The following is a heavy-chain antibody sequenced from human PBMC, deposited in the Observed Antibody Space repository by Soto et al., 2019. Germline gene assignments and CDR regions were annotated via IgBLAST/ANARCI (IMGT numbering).Heavy chain of an antibody. J-gene: IGHJ5*02. Sequence: GASVKVSCKASGYTFTSYGISWVRQAPGQGLEWMGWISAYNGNTNYAQKLQGRVTMTTDTSTSTAYMELRSLRSDDTAVYYCARELRCSGGSCYLVNADPWGQGTLVTVPQ. CDR1: GYTFTSYG. D-gene: IGHD2-15*01. CDR3: ARELRCSGGSCYLVNADP. V-gene: IGHV1-18*01. CDR2: ISAYNGNT.